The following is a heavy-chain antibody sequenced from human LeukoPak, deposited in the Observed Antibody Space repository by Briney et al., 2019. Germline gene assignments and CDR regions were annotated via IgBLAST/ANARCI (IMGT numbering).Heavy chain of an antibody. V-gene: IGHV4-30-2*01. CDR2: IYHSGST. D-gene: IGHD3-3*01. CDR3: ARFTAAGFFADY. CDR1: GGSISCGGYY. Sequence: PSQTLSLTCTVSGGSISCGGYYWSWIRQPPGKGLEWIGYIYHSGSTYYNPSLKSRVTISVDRSKNQFSLKLSSVTAADTAVYYCARFTAAGFFADYWGQGTLVTVSS. J-gene: IGHJ4*02.